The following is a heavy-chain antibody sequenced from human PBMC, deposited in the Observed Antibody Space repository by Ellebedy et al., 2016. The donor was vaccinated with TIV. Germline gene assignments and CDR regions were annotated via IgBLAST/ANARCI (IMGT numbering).Heavy chain of an antibody. CDR2: IIPIFGTA. Sequence: SVKVSXKASGGTFSSYAISWVRQAPGQGLEWMGGIIPIFGTANYAQKFQGRVTITADKSTSTAYMELSSLRSEDTAVYYCARVPPPYCGGDCSDWFDPWGQGTLVTVSS. CDR1: GGTFSSYA. V-gene: IGHV1-69*06. CDR3: ARVPPPYCGGDCSDWFDP. D-gene: IGHD2-21*02. J-gene: IGHJ5*02.